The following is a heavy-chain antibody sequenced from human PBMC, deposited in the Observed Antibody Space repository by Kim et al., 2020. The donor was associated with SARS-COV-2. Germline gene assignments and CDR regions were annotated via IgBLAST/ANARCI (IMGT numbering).Heavy chain of an antibody. CDR2: TTRSGDGS. D-gene: IGHD3-10*01. CDR1: GFIFSDYA. V-gene: IGHV3-64D*06. J-gene: IGHJ5*02. Sequence: GGSLRLSCSASGFIFSDYAMHWVRRAPGKGLEYVSATTRSGDGSFFSASVEGRFTVSRDNSKNTLYLQMNSLRPEDTSVYYCGIYGRDYGADHWGQGTLVTVSS. CDR3: GIYGRDYGADH.